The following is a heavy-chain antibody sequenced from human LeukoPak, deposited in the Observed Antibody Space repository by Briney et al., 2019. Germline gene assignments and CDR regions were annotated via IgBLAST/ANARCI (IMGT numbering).Heavy chain of an antibody. CDR3: ARDDRWAIDQ. V-gene: IGHV3-48*03. Sequence: GGSLRLSCAASGLTFSSHEMNWVRQAPGKGLEWVSYISRSGSTIYYAHSVKGRFTISRDNAKNSLYLQMNSLRAEDTAVYYCARDDRWAIDQWGQGTLVTVSS. J-gene: IGHJ4*02. CDR1: GLTFSSHE. CDR2: ISRSGSTI. D-gene: IGHD6-13*01.